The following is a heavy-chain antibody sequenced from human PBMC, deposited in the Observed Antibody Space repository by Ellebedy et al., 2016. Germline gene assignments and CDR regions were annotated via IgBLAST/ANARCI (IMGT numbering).Heavy chain of an antibody. CDR1: GYTFTTYA. D-gene: IGHD6-13*01. J-gene: IGHJ4*02. Sequence: ASVKVSXXASGYTFTTYAMHWVRQAPGQSLEWMGWINVGNGNTKSSQKFQGRLTITRDTFASTVYMELTSLRSEDTAVYYCARDVGSGSAAAADYWGPGTLVTVSS. CDR2: INVGNGNT. V-gene: IGHV1-3*01. CDR3: ARDVGSGSAAAADY.